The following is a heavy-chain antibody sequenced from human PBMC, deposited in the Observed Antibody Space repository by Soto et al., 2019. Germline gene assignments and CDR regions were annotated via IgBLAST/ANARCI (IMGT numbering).Heavy chain of an antibody. Sequence: EVQLVESGGGLVQPGGSLRLSCAASGFTFSSYSMNWVRQAPGKGLEWVSYISSGSSTIYYADSVKGRFTISRDNAKNSLYLQMNSLRDEDTAVYYCARQAYCGGDCYAFDIWGQGTMVTVSS. D-gene: IGHD2-21*02. V-gene: IGHV3-48*02. CDR3: ARQAYCGGDCYAFDI. CDR2: ISSGSSTI. CDR1: GFTFSSYS. J-gene: IGHJ3*02.